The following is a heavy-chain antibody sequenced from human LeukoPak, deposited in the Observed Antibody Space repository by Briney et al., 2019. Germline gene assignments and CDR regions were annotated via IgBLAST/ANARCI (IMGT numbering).Heavy chain of an antibody. CDR2: ISYTGNT. D-gene: IGHD3-22*01. CDR1: RGPLCSSFYY. Sequence: SETLSLTLLVSRGPLCSSFYYGGGIRQPPGKGLEWIGRISYTGNTYYTPSLKSRVTISVDPSNNLFSLRLSSVPARHTAFFFCARLTHSYYADSSAYIAYNDMDVWGKGTTVTVSS. CDR3: ARLTHSYYADSSAYIAYNDMDV. V-gene: IGHV4-39*02. J-gene: IGHJ6*03.